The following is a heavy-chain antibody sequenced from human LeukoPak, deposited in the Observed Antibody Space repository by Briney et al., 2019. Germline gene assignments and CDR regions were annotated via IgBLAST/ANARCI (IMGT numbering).Heavy chain of an antibody. Sequence: GSLRLSCVASGFTFTNYAMSWVRQAPGKGLEWVSAITGSDGSSYYAGSVKGRFTISRDNSKNTLYLQVNSLRAEDTAVYYCAKWGDYDILTGYYVPDYWGQGTLVTVSS. J-gene: IGHJ4*02. CDR3: AKWGDYDILTGYYVPDY. D-gene: IGHD3-9*01. CDR2: ITGSDGSS. V-gene: IGHV3-23*01. CDR1: GFTFTNYA.